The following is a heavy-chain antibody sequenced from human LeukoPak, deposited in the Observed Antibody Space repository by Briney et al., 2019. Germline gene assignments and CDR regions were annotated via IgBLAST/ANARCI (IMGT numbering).Heavy chain of an antibody. CDR1: GFTFSSYA. CDR3: AKGGRGAAAADYYYYYMDV. Sequence: GESLRLSCAASGFTFSSYAMSWVRQAPGKGLEWVSAISGSGGSTYYADSVKGRFTISRDNSKNTLYPQMNSLRAEDTAVYYCAKGGRGAAAADYYYYYMDVWGKGTTVTVSS. CDR2: ISGSGGST. D-gene: IGHD6-13*01. V-gene: IGHV3-23*01. J-gene: IGHJ6*03.